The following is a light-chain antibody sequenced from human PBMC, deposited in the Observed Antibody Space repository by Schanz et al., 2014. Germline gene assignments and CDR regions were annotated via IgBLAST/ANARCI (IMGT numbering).Light chain of an antibody. V-gene: IGLV2-23*01. CDR2: EGS. Sequence: QSALTQPASVSGSPGQSITISCTGTSSDIGSYNLVSWYQQHPDKAPKLMIYEGSKRPSGVSNRFSGSKSGNTASLTISGLQAEDEADYYCCSYAGSYTFVLFGGGTKLTVL. CDR3: CSYAGSYTFVL. CDR1: SSDIGSYNL. J-gene: IGLJ2*01.